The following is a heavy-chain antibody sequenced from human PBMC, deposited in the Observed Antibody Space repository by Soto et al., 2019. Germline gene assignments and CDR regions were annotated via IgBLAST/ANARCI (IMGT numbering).Heavy chain of an antibody. CDR2: INPSGGST. Sequence: ASVKVSCKASGYTFTSYYMHWVRQAPGQGLEWMGIINPSGGSTRYAQKFQGRVTMTRDTSTTTVYMELSNLRSLDTAVYYCVRDPWNYWGQGTLVTVSS. J-gene: IGHJ4*02. D-gene: IGHD3-3*01. CDR3: VRDPWNY. V-gene: IGHV1-46*01. CDR1: GYTFTSYY.